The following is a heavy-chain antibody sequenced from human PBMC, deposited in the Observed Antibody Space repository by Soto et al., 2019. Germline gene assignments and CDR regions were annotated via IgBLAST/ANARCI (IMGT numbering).Heavy chain of an antibody. D-gene: IGHD2-2*01. V-gene: IGHV5-10-1*01. CDR1: GYSFTSYW. CDR3: ARQTGSSTSKIDY. CDR2: IDPSDSYT. J-gene: IGHJ4*02. Sequence: GESLKISCKGSGYSFTSYWISWVRQMPGKGLEWMGRIDPSDSYTNYSPSFQGHVTISADKSISTAYLQWSSLKASDTAMYYCARQTGSSTSKIDYWGQGTXVTVSS.